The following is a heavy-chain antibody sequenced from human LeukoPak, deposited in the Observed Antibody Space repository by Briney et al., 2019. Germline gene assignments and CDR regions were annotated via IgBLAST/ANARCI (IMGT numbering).Heavy chain of an antibody. J-gene: IGHJ4*02. CDR1: GGSISSYY. CDR2: IYYSGST. D-gene: IGHD2-21*02. V-gene: IGHV4-59*08. CDR3: ARLPIVVVTATFDY. Sequence: SETLSLTCTVSGGSISSYYWSWIRQPPGKGLEWIGYIYYSGSTNYNPSLKSRVTISVDTSKNQFSLKLSSVTAADTAVYYCARLPIVVVTATFDYWGQGTLVTVSS.